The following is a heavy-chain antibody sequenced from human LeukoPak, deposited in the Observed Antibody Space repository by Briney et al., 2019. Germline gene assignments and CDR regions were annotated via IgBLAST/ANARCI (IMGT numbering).Heavy chain of an antibody. Sequence: SETLSLTCAVYGGSFSGYYWSWIRQPPGKGLEWIGEINHSGSTNYNPSLKSRVTISVDTSKNQFSLKLSSVTAADTAVYYCARGPKYYYDSSGYSLRFVYWGQGTLVTVSS. J-gene: IGHJ4*02. D-gene: IGHD3-22*01. CDR3: ARGPKYYYDSSGYSLRFVY. CDR2: INHSGST. CDR1: GGSFSGYY. V-gene: IGHV4-34*01.